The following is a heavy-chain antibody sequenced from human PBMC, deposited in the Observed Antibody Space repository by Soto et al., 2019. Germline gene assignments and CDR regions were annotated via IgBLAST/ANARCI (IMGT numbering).Heavy chain of an antibody. J-gene: IGHJ3*02. CDR1: GYTFTGYY. V-gene: IGHV1-2*04. CDR2: INPNSGGT. CDR3: ARRGYCSGGSCRGADAFDI. D-gene: IGHD2-15*01. Sequence: ASVKVSCKASGYTFTGYYMHWVRQAPGQGLEWMGWINPNSGGTNYAQKFQGWVTMTRDTSISTAYMELSRLRSDDTAVYYCARRGYCSGGSCRGADAFDIWGQGTMVTVSS.